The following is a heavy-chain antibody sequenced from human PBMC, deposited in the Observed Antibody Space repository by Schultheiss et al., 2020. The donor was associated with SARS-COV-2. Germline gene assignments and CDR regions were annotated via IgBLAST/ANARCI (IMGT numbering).Heavy chain of an antibody. Sequence: SETLSLTCTVSGGSISSYYWSWIRQPAGKGLEWIGRIYTSGSTNYNPSLKSRVTMSVDTSKNQFSLKLSSVTAADTAVYYCAKDVRYQLHPEYFQHWGQGTLVTVSS. V-gene: IGHV4-4*07. CDR3: AKDVRYQLHPEYFQH. CDR1: GGSISSYY. CDR2: IYTSGST. J-gene: IGHJ1*01. D-gene: IGHD2-2*01.